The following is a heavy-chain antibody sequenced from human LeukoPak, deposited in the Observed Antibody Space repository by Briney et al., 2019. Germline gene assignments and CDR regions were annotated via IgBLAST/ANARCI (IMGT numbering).Heavy chain of an antibody. V-gene: IGHV1-2*02. J-gene: IGHJ4*02. CDR1: GYTFTGYY. D-gene: IGHD3-10*01. CDR3: ASPSFTRQISGSGDY. CDR2: INPNSGGT. Sequence: ASVKVSCKASGYTFTGYYMHWVRQAPGQGLEWMGWINPNSGGTNYAQKFRGRVTMTRDTSISTAYMELSRLRSDDTAVYYCASPSFTRQISGSGDYWGQGTLVTVSS.